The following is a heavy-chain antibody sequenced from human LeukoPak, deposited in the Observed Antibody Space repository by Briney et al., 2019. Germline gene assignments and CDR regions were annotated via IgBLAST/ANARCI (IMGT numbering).Heavy chain of an antibody. CDR1: GGTFSNYG. CDR3: ARERTGLRHFDWMH. J-gene: IGHJ4*02. CDR2: FIPLLGTT. V-gene: IGHV1-69*05. Sequence: SVKVSCKTTGGTFSNYGVSWLRQAPGQGLGWVGGFIPLLGTTDYGQTFHNRLIIATDESTGTAYMELSGLRPEDTAVYYCARERTGLRHFDWMHWGQGTLVTVSS. D-gene: IGHD3-9*01.